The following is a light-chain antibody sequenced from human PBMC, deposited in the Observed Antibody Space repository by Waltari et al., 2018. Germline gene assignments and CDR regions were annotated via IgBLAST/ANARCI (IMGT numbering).Light chain of an antibody. CDR3: SSYTSGSTRVV. CDR2: EVS. CDR1: SSDVGGYNY. J-gene: IGLJ2*01. Sequence: QSVLTQPASVSGSPGQSITISCTGTSSDVGGYNYVSWYQQHTGKAPKLMIYEVSNRPSGVSNRFSGSKSGNTASLIISGLQAEDEADYYCSSYTSGSTRVVFGGGTKLTVL. V-gene: IGLV2-14*01.